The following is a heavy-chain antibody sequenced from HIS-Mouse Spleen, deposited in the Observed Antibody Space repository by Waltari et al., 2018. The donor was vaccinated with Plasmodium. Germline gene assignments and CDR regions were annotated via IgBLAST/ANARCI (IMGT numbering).Heavy chain of an antibody. D-gene: IGHD6-13*01. V-gene: IGHV3-7*01. Sequence: EVQLVESGGGLVQPGGYLRLSCAASGFTFRRYWMSWVRQPPGKGLEWVANIKQDGSEKYYVDSVKGRFTISRDNAKNSLYLQMNSLRAEDTAVYYCASSWYWYFDLWGRGTLVTVSS. J-gene: IGHJ2*01. CDR1: GFTFRRYW. CDR3: ASSWYWYFDL. CDR2: IKQDGSEK.